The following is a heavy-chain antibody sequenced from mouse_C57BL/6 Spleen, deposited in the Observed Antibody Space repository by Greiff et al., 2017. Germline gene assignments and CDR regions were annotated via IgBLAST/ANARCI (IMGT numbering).Heavy chain of an antibody. J-gene: IGHJ1*03. CDR1: GFTFSSYA. CDR3: ARGDGYTSCWYFDV. Sequence: EVKLMESGGGLVKPGGSLKLSCAASGFTFSSYAMSWVRQPPEKRLEWVATISDGGSYTYYPDNVKGRFTISSANAKNNLYLHMSHLSSEDTAMYYCARGDGYTSCWYFDVWGTGTTGTVSS. V-gene: IGHV5-4*03. CDR2: ISDGGSYT. D-gene: IGHD2-3*01.